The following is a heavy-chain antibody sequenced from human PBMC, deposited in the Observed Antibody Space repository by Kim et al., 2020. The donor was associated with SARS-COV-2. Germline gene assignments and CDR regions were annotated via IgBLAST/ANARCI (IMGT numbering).Heavy chain of an antibody. CDR1: GFTFSSYW. J-gene: IGHJ4*02. CDR3: ARHYYDYVWGSYRYYFDY. D-gene: IGHD3-16*02. CDR2: IKQDGSEK. Sequence: GGSLRLSCAASGFTFSSYWMSWVRQAPGKGLEWVANIKQDGSEKYYVDSVKGRFTISRDNAKNSLYLQMNSLRAEDTAVYYCARHYYDYVWGSYRYYFDYWGQGTLVTVSS. V-gene: IGHV3-7*01.